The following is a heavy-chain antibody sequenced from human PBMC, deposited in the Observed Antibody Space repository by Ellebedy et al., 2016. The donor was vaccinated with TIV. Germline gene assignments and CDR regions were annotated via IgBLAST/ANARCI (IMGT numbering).Heavy chain of an antibody. CDR3: ARRAPPGWGMLSGYYYMDV. CDR1: GGSISSSSYY. V-gene: IGHV4-39*01. J-gene: IGHJ6*03. D-gene: IGHD3-16*01. Sequence: SETLSLTXTVSGGSISSSSYYWGWIRQPPGKGLEWIGSIYYSGSTYYNPSLKSRVTISVDTSKNQFSLKLSSVTAADTAVYYCARRAPPGWGMLSGYYYMDVWGKGTTVTVSS. CDR2: IYYSGST.